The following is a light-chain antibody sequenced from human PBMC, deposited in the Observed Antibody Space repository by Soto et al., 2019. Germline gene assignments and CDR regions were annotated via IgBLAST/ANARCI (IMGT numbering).Light chain of an antibody. CDR3: QQFNTSPWT. CDR2: KSS. CDR1: QSVSIL. V-gene: IGKV1-5*03. J-gene: IGKJ1*01. Sequence: DIQMTHSPSTLSASEGDRVTISCRASQSVSILLAWYQQKPGRAPKLLIYKSSILESGVPSRFSGSGSGTEFTLTISSLQPDDFATYYCQQFNTSPWTFGQGTKVDIK.